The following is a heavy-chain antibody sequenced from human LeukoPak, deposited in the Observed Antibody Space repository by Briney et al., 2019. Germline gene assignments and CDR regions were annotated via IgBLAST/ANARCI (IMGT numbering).Heavy chain of an antibody. V-gene: IGHV1-18*01. CDR3: ARDADIVVVPAAPGPQSVQH. J-gene: IGHJ1*01. D-gene: IGHD2-2*01. CDR2: ISAYNGNT. CDR1: GYTFTSYG. Sequence: ASVKVSFKASGYTFTSYGISWVRQAPGQGLEWMGWISAYNGNTNYAQKLQGRVTMTTDTSTSTAYMELRSLRSDDTAVYYCARDADIVVVPAAPGPQSVQHWGQGTLVTVSS.